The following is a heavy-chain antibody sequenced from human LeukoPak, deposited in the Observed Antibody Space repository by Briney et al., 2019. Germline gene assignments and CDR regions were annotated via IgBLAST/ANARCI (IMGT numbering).Heavy chain of an antibody. Sequence: ASVKVSCKASGYTFTSYYKHWVRQAPGQGLEWMGIINPSGGSTSYAQKFQGRVTMTRDTSTSTVYMELSSLRSEDTAVYYCARDPPGCSGGSCYPSYYFDYWGQGTLVTVSS. D-gene: IGHD2-15*01. V-gene: IGHV1-46*01. CDR2: INPSGGST. J-gene: IGHJ4*02. CDR3: ARDPPGCSGGSCYPSYYFDY. CDR1: GYTFTSYY.